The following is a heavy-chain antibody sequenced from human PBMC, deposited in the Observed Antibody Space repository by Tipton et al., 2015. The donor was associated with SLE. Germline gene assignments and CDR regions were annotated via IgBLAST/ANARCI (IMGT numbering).Heavy chain of an antibody. CDR3: ARYGDYWYFDL. D-gene: IGHD4-17*01. J-gene: IGHJ2*01. V-gene: IGHV4-59*12. CDR2: IYYSGST. CDR1: GGSISSYY. Sequence: TLSLTCTVSGGSISSYYWSWIRQPPGKGLEWIGYIYYSGSTNYNPSLKSRVTISVDTSKNQFSLKLSSVTAADTAVYYCARYGDYWYFDLWGRGTLVTVSS.